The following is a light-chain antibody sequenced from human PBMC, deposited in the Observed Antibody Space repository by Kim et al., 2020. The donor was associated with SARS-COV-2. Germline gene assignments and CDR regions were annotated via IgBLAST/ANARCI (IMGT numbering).Light chain of an antibody. CDR1: QNINNW. J-gene: IGKJ2*01. CDR2: SAS. CDR3: QQANIFQYT. Sequence: SASVGDRVTITCRASQNINNWLACYQQKPEKAPKLLIYSASSLQSGVPSRFSGSGSGTDFTLTINSLQPEDCATYYCQQANIFQYTVGQGTKLEI. V-gene: IGKV1-12*01.